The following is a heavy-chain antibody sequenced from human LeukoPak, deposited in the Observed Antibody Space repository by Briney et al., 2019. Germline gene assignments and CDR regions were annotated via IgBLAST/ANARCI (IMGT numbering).Heavy chain of an antibody. Sequence: AGGSLRLSCAASGFTFSTYWMHWVRQAPGKGLEWVANIKEDGSEKYYVDSVKGRFTISRDNAKNSLYLQMNSLRAEDTAVYYCARVGEMAGFDYWGQGTLVTVSS. V-gene: IGHV3-7*05. CDR3: ARVGEMAGFDY. CDR2: IKEDGSEK. D-gene: IGHD5-24*01. CDR1: GFTFSTYW. J-gene: IGHJ4*02.